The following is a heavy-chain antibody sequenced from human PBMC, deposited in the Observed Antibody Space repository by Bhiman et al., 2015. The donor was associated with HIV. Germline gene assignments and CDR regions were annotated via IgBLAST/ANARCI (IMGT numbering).Heavy chain of an antibody. CDR2: ISYGGGNE. D-gene: IGHD4-17*01. CDR1: GFTVSSYA. CDR3: ARESSVTDISQTDAFDI. J-gene: IGHJ3*02. Sequence: QVQLVESGGGVVQAGRSLRLSCAASGFTVSSYAMHWVRQAPGKGLEWVAVISYGGGNEYYADPVKGRFTISRDSSKNTLYLQMNSLRAEDTAVYYCARESSVTDISQTDAFDIWGQGTMVTVSS. V-gene: IGHV3-30-3*01.